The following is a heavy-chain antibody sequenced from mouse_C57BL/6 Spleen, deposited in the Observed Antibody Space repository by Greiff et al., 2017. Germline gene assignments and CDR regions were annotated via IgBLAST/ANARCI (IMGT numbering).Heavy chain of an antibody. CDR1: GYTFTSYG. Sequence: VQLKQSGAELGRPGSSVKMSCKTSGYTFTSYGINWVKQRPGQGLEWIGYIYLGNGYTEYNEKFKGKATLTSDTSSSTAYMQLSSLTSEDSAIYFCAVVDGYYCWFAYWGQGTLVTVSA. CDR3: AVVDGYYCWFAY. V-gene: IGHV1-58*01. J-gene: IGHJ3*01. CDR2: IYLGNGYT. D-gene: IGHD2-3*01.